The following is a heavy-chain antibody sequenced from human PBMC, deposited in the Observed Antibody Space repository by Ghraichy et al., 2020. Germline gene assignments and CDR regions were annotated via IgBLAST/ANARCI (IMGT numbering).Heavy chain of an antibody. V-gene: IGHV3-33*01. J-gene: IGHJ4*02. Sequence: GGSLRLSCAASGFTFSTYGMHWVRQAPGKGLEWVAVIWYDGSNKYYADSVKGRFTISRDNSKNTLYLQMDSLRAEDTAVYYCARDNIPYSSSCFDYWGQGTPVTVSS. CDR1: GFTFSTYG. D-gene: IGHD6-13*01. CDR2: IWYDGSNK. CDR3: ARDNIPYSSSCFDY.